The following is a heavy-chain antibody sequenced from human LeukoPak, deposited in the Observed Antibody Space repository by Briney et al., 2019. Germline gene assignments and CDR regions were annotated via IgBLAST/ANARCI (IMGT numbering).Heavy chain of an antibody. V-gene: IGHV4-38-2*02. CDR2: IYHSGST. Sequence: SETLSLTCAVSGYSISSGYYWGWIRQPPGKGLGWIGSIYHSGSTYYNPSLKSRVTISVDTSKDQFPLKLSSVTAADTAVYYCARDLYYDFWSAASSGYFDYWGQGTLVTVSS. CDR3: ARDLYYDFWSAASSGYFDY. J-gene: IGHJ4*02. CDR1: GYSISSGYY. D-gene: IGHD3-3*01.